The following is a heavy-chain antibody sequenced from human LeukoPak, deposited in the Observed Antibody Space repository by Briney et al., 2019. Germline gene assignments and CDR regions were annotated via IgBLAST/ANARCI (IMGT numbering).Heavy chain of an antibody. CDR1: GFTFSSYA. D-gene: IGHD3-22*01. V-gene: IGHV3-23*01. J-gene: IGHJ4*02. Sequence: GGSLRLSCAASGFTFSSYAMSWVRQAPGKGLEWVSAISGSGSNTYYADSVKGRFTISRDNSKNTLFLQMNSLRAEDTAVYYCVREDRITMIAVVYFDYWGQGSLVTVSS. CDR2: ISGSGSNT. CDR3: VREDRITMIAVVYFDY.